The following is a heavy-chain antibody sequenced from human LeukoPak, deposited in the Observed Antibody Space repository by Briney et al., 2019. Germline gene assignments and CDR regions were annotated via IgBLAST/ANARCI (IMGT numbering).Heavy chain of an antibody. J-gene: IGHJ4*02. D-gene: IGHD3-10*01. CDR2: INPSGGT. CDR1: GNTFSIYN. V-gene: IGHV1-46*01. CDR3: ARDFSVGEFGDPRRRYFDY. Sequence: ASVKVSCKASGNTFSIYNMHWVRQAPGQGLEWMGIINPSGGTSYAQKLQGRITMTRDTSTSTVYMELSSLRSEDTAVYYCARDFSVGEFGDPRRRYFDYWGQGTLVTVSS.